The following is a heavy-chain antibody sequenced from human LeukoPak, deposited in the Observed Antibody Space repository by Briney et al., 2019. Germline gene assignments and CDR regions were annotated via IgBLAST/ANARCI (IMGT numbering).Heavy chain of an antibody. CDR2: ISYDGSNN. Sequence: GGSLRLSCAASGFTFSSYAMHWVRQAPGKGLEWVAVISYDGSNNYYADSVKGRFTISRDNSKNTLYLQMNSLRAEDTAVYYCASLEMATTWGQGTLVTVSS. V-gene: IGHV3-30-3*01. CDR1: GFTFSSYA. J-gene: IGHJ4*02. CDR3: ASLEMATT. D-gene: IGHD5-24*01.